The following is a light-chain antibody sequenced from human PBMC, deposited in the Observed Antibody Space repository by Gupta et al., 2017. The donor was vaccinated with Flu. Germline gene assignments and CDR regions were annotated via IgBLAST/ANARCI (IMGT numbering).Light chain of an antibody. V-gene: IGLV1-44*01. CDR1: GSNIGSNT. Sequence: QSVLTQPPSASGTPGQRVTISCSGSGSNIGSNTISWYQQLPGTAPKLLIYRNNQRPSGVPDRFSGSKSGTSASLAISGLQSADGADYYCTTWDDSLNGVVFGGGTKLTVL. J-gene: IGLJ3*02. CDR3: TTWDDSLNGVV. CDR2: RNN.